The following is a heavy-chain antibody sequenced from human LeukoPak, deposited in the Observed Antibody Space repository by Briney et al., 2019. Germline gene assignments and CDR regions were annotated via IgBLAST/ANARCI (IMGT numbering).Heavy chain of an antibody. CDR1: GGSISSGGYY. D-gene: IGHD3-9*01. Sequence: SETLSLTCTVSGGSISSGGYYGGWIRQPPGKGLEWIASISYSWTTYYNPSLKSRVTMSVDTSKNQFSLKLSSVTAADTAVYYCVRVIDWSRWFDPWGQGTLVTVSS. CDR3: VRVIDWSRWFDP. J-gene: IGHJ5*02. V-gene: IGHV4-39*07. CDR2: ISYSWTT.